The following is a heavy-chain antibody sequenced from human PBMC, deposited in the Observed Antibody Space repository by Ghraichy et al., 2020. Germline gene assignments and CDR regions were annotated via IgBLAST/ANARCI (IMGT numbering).Heavy chain of an antibody. Sequence: SLRLSCAASGFTFSDYYMSWIRQAPGKGLEWVSYISSSGSTIYYADSVKGRFTISRDNAKNSLYLQMNSLRAEDTAVYYCARGSSSSDGLYYYGMDVWGQGTTVTVSS. D-gene: IGHD6-6*01. CDR3: ARGSSSSDGLYYYGMDV. CDR1: GFTFSDYY. CDR2: ISSSGSTI. V-gene: IGHV3-11*01. J-gene: IGHJ6*02.